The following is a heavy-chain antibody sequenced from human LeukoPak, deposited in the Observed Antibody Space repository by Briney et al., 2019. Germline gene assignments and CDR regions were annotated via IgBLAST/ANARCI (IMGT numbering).Heavy chain of an antibody. J-gene: IGHJ4*02. Sequence: SGTLSLTCTVSGGSISSYYWSWIRQPPGKGLEWIGYIYYSGSTSYNPSLKSRVTISVDTSKNQFSLKLSSVTAADTAVYYCARVTAAGIDYWGQGTLVTVSS. CDR1: GGSISSYY. CDR3: ARVTAAGIDY. CDR2: IYYSGST. V-gene: IGHV4-59*01. D-gene: IGHD6-13*01.